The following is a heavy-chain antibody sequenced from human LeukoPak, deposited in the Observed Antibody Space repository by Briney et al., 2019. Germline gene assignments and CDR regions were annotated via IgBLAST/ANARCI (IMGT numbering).Heavy chain of an antibody. J-gene: IGHJ4*02. CDR2: IYSGGST. Sequence: SSYYWGWIRQPPGKGLEWVSVIYSGGSTYYADSVKGRFTISRDNSKNTLYLQMNSLRAEDTAVYYCARDRSFDYWGQGTLVTVSS. V-gene: IGHV3-66*01. CDR3: ARDRSFDY. CDR1: SSYY.